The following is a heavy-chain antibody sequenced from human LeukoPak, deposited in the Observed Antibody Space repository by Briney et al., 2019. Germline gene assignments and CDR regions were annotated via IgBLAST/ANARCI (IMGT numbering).Heavy chain of an antibody. D-gene: IGHD6-19*01. CDR2: IGSSGTTI. CDR1: GFTFSSYE. V-gene: IGHV3-48*03. CDR3: ALLAVASDFDY. Sequence: GGSLRLSCAASGFTFSSYEMNWVRQAPGKGLEWVSNIGSSGTTIYYADSVRGRFSISRDNAKSSLYLQMNSLRVEDTAVYYCALLAVASDFDYWGQGALVTVSS. J-gene: IGHJ4*02.